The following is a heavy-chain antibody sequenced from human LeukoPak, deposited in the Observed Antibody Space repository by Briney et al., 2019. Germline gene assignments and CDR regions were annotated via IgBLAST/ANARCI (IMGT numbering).Heavy chain of an antibody. D-gene: IGHD6-19*01. V-gene: IGHV3-33*01. J-gene: IGHJ5*02. CDR1: GFTFSSNG. Sequence: GGSLRLSCAAFGFTFSSNGMHWVRQALGKGLEWVAVIWYDGSDKYYADSVKGRFTISRDNPKNTLYLQMNSLRAEDTAVYYCARDVGSSGLSSWGQGILVTVSS. CDR2: IWYDGSDK. CDR3: ARDVGSSGLSS.